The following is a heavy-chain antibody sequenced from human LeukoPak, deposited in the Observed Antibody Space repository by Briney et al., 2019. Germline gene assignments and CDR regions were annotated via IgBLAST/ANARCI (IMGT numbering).Heavy chain of an antibody. J-gene: IGHJ4*02. CDR1: GGSIDITN. D-gene: IGHD6-19*01. V-gene: IGHV3-23*01. Sequence: PSETLSLTCGVSGGSIDITNHWSWVRQAPGKGLEWVSAVSGIGTKAYYADPVKGRFTISRDNSKNTLYLQMNSLRVEDTALYFCAKDRTASSGWHPWGLIEHWGQATRVIVSS. CDR2: VSGIGTKA. CDR3: AKDRTASSGWHPWGLIEH.